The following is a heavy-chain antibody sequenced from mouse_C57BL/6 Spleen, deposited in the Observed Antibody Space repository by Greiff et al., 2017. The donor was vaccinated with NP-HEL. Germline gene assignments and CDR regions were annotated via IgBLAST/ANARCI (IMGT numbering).Heavy chain of an antibody. CDR1: GYTFTDYY. J-gene: IGHJ4*01. CDR2: IFPGSGST. D-gene: IGHD1-1*01. CDR3: ARRPIYYYGSSTDPGAMDY. V-gene: IGHV1-75*01. Sequence: QVQLKQSGPELVKPGASVKISCKASGYTFTDYYINWVKQRPGQGLEWIGWIFPGSGSTYYNEKFKGKATLTVDKSSSTAYMLLSSLTSEDSAVYFCARRPIYYYGSSTDPGAMDYWGQGTSVTVSS.